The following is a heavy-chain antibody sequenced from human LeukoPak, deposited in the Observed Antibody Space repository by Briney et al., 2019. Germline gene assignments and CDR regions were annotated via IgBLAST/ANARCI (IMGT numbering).Heavy chain of an antibody. CDR3: ARPSDYGDGDDAFDI. CDR2: IKQDGSEK. J-gene: IGHJ3*02. CDR1: GFTFSSYW. Sequence: GGSLRLSCAASGFTFSSYWMSWVRQAPGKGLEWVANIKQDGSEKYYVDSVKGRFTISRDNAKNSLYLQMNSLRAGDTAVYYCARPSDYGDGDDAFDIWGQGTMVTVSS. V-gene: IGHV3-7*05. D-gene: IGHD4-17*01.